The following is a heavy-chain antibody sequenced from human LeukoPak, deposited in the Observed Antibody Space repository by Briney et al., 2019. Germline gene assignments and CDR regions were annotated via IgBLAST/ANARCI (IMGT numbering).Heavy chain of an antibody. V-gene: IGHV5-51*01. J-gene: IGHJ5*02. CDR3: ARHESIQHGRNWFDP. D-gene: IGHD6-6*01. Sequence: GESLKISCKGSGYSLTKYWIGWVRQMPGKGLEWMGIIYPGDSDTRYSPSFQGQVTISADKSISTAYLQWSSLKASDTAMYYCARHESIQHGRNWFDPWGQGTLVTVSS. CDR1: GYSLTKYW. CDR2: IYPGDSDT.